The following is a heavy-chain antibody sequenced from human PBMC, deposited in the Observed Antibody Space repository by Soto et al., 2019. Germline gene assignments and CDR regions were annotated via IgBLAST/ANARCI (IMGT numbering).Heavy chain of an antibody. D-gene: IGHD1-26*01. CDR3: ARQLERRVGAASH. J-gene: IGHJ4*02. CDR2: ISPSGDVT. V-gene: IGHV3-11*01. CDR1: GFFFTDYF. Sequence: QVQLAESGGDLVKSGGSLTLSCSTSGFFFTDYFMSWIRQAPGKGLEWVSYISPSGDVTHYADSVKGRFTISRDNTKNSLFLQMSSLRDDDTAVYYCARQLERRVGAASHWGQGTRVSVSS.